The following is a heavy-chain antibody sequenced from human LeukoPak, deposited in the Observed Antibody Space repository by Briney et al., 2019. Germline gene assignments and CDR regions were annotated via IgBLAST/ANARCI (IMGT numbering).Heavy chain of an antibody. Sequence: ASVKVSCKASGYTFTSYGISWVRQAPGQGLEWMGWINPNSGGTNYAQKFQGRVTMTRDTSISTAYMELSRLRSDDTAVYYCARVEGCSSTSCYRMGYFDYWGQGTLVTVSS. CDR3: ARVEGCSSTSCYRMGYFDY. CDR1: GYTFTSYG. CDR2: INPNSGGT. J-gene: IGHJ4*02. D-gene: IGHD2-2*02. V-gene: IGHV1-2*02.